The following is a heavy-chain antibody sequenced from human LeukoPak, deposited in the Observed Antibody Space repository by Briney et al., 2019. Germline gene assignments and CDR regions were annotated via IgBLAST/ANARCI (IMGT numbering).Heavy chain of an antibody. CDR1: GFTFSSYA. J-gene: IGHJ4*02. CDR3: AKDRYCSGGSCSDGIDY. D-gene: IGHD2-15*01. Sequence: GGSLRLSCAASGFTFSSYAMSWVRQASGKGLEWVSAISGSGDRTYNADSVKGRFTISRDNSKNTLYLQINTLRAEDTAVYYCAKDRYCSGGSCSDGIDYWGQGTLVTVSS. V-gene: IGHV3-23*01. CDR2: ISGSGDRT.